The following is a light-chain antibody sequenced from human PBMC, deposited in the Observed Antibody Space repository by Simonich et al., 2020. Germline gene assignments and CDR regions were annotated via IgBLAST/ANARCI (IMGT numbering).Light chain of an antibody. CDR3: QQANSFPYT. Sequence: EIVLKQSPATLSLPPGERPTLSCRASQSVSSYLAWYQQKPGQAPRLLIYDAATRATGIPARCRGSRSGTDCTLTISSLQPEDFATYYCQQANSFPYTFGQGTKLEIK. CDR1: QSVSSY. V-gene: IGKV3-11*01. J-gene: IGKJ2*01. CDR2: DAA.